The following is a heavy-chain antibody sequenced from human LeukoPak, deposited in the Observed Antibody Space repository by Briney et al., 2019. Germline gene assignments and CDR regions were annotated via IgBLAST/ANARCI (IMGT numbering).Heavy chain of an antibody. CDR2: IYYSAST. Sequence: PSETLSLTCTVSGGSISSGDYSWSCIRQPPGKGLEGIGYIYYSASTFYNPSLKSRVTISIDTSKNHFSLKLRSVTAADTAVYYCARDRKQWLRGPFDPWGQGALVTVSS. CDR1: GGSISSGDYS. D-gene: IGHD6-19*01. CDR3: ARDRKQWLRGPFDP. V-gene: IGHV4-30-4*02. J-gene: IGHJ5*02.